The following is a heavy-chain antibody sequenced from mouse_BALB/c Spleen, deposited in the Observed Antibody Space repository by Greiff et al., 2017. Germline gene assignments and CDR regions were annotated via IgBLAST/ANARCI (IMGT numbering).Heavy chain of an antibody. J-gene: IGHJ3*01. CDR2: ISTYYGDA. D-gene: IGHD2-4*01. V-gene: IGHV1S137*01. Sequence: QVQLQQSGAELVRPGVSVKISCKGSGYTFTDYAMHWVKQSHAKSLEWIGVISTYYGDASYNQKFKGKATMTVDKSSSTAYMELARLTSEDSAIYYCARKKGDYDWFAYWGQGTLVTVSA. CDR3: ARKKGDYDWFAY. CDR1: GYTFTDYA.